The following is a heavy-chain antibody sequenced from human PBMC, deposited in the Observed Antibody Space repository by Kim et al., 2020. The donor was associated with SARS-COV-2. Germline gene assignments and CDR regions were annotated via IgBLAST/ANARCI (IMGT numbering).Heavy chain of an antibody. J-gene: IGHJ4*02. V-gene: IGHV6-1*01. Sequence: SQTLSLTCAISGDSVSSNSAAWNCIRQSPSRGLEWLGRTYYRSKWYNDYAVSVKSRITINPDTSKNPFSLQQNTVTPEGTAVYYCARGATDSYIAVAGGFDYWGQGTLVTVSS. D-gene: IGHD6-19*01. CDR1: GDSVSSNSAA. CDR3: ARGATDSYIAVAGGFDY. CDR2: TYYRSKWYN.